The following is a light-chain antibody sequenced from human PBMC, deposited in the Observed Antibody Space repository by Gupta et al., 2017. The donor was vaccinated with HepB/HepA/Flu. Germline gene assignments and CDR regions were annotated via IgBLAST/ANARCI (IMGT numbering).Light chain of an antibody. CDR1: QSVSSSY. V-gene: IGKV3-20*01. CDR3: QQYGSSLGFT. Sequence: EIVLTPSPGTLSLSPGERATLSCRASQSVSSSYLAWYQQKPGQAPRLLIYGASSRATGIPDRFSGSGSGTDFTLTISRLEPEDFAVYYCQQYGSSLGFTFGPGTKVDIK. J-gene: IGKJ3*01. CDR2: GAS.